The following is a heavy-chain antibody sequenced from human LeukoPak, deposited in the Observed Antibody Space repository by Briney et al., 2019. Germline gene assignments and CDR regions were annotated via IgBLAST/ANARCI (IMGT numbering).Heavy chain of an antibody. V-gene: IGHV3-30*18. D-gene: IGHD3-22*01. Sequence: GRSLRLSCAASGFTFSSYGMHWVRQAPGKGLEWVAVISYDGSNKYYADSVKSRFTISRDNSKNTLYLQMNSLRAEDTAVYYCAKDMIVGAWDVWGQGTTVTVSS. CDR1: GFTFSSYG. CDR3: AKDMIVGAWDV. CDR2: ISYDGSNK. J-gene: IGHJ6*02.